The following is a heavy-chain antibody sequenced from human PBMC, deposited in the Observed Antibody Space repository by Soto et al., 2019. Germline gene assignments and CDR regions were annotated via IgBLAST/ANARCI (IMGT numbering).Heavy chain of an antibody. CDR3: ARGRYGDY. V-gene: IGHV1-18*01. CDR1: GYAFTTYG. CDR2: ISAHNGNT. J-gene: IGHJ4*02. D-gene: IGHD1-1*01. Sequence: QVHLVQSGAEVKKPGASVKVSCKGSGYAFTTYGITWVRQAPGQGLEWMGWISAHNGNTNYSQKLQGRVTVTRDTSTSTAYMELRSLRADDTAVYYCARGRYGDYGGQGALVTVSS.